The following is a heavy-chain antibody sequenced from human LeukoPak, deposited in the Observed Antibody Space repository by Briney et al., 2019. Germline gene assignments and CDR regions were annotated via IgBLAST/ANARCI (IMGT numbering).Heavy chain of an antibody. CDR3: ARYCSGGSCYYYYGMDV. J-gene: IGHJ6*02. V-gene: IGHV3-33*01. Sequence: GKSLRLSCAASGFTFSGYGMHWVRQAPGKGLEWVTVIWSDGSNKYYADSVKGRFTISRDNSKNTLYLQMNSLRAEDTAVYYCARYCSGGSCYYYYGMDVWGQGTTVTVSS. CDR1: GFTFSGYG. D-gene: IGHD2-15*01. CDR2: IWSDGSNK.